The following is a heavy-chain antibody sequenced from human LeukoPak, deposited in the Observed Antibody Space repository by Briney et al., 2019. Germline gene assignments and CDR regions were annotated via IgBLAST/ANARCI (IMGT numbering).Heavy chain of an antibody. V-gene: IGHV3-23*01. CDR2: ITGGGGST. CDR1: GFTFSSYA. Sequence: GGSLTLSCAASGFTFSSYAMSWVRQAPGSGLEWVSAITGGGGSTYYAVSVKGRFTISRDNSKNTLYLQMNSLRAEDTAVYYCAKTMTALTPGDYWGQATLLAVSS. D-gene: IGHD4-17*01. J-gene: IGHJ4*02. CDR3: AKTMTALTPGDY.